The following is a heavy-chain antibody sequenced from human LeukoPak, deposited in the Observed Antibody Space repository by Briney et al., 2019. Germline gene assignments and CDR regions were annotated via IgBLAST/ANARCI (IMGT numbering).Heavy chain of an antibody. Sequence: SETLSLTCTVSGGSISSYYWSWIRQPPGKGLEWIGYIYYSGSTNYNPSLKSRVTISVDTSRNQFSLKLSSVTAADTAVYYCASSLTILGAFDIWGQGTMVTVSS. D-gene: IGHD3-3*01. CDR3: ASSLTILGAFDI. J-gene: IGHJ3*02. V-gene: IGHV4-59*08. CDR2: IYYSGST. CDR1: GGSISSYY.